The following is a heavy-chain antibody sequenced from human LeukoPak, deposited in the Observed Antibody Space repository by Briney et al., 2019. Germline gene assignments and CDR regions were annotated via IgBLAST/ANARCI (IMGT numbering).Heavy chain of an antibody. V-gene: IGHV5-10-1*01. CDR3: ARRVKLGYCSSTSCFTLPDAFDI. J-gene: IGHJ3*02. CDR1: GYSFTSYW. Sequence: GESLKISCKGSGYSFTSYWISWVRQMPGKGLEWMGRIDPSDSYTNYSSSFQGHVTISADKSISTAYLQWSGLKASDTAMYYCARRVKLGYCSSTSCFTLPDAFDIWGQGTMVTVSS. D-gene: IGHD2-2*02. CDR2: IDPSDSYT.